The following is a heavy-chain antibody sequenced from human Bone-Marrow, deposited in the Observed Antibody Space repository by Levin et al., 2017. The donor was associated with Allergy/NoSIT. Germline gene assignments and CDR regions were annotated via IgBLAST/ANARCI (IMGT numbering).Heavy chain of an antibody. Sequence: GGSLRLSCAASGFTVSSNYMSWVRQAPGKGLEWVSVINSGGSTYYADSVKGRFTISRDNSKNTVDLQLNSLRAEDTDVDYCARDSSSWYRAFDIWGQGTMVTVSS. D-gene: IGHD6-13*01. CDR2: INSGGST. J-gene: IGHJ3*02. CDR1: GFTVSSNY. CDR3: ARDSSSWYRAFDI. V-gene: IGHV3-53*01.